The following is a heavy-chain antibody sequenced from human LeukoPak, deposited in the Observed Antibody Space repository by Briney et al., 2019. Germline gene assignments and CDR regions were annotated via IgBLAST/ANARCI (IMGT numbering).Heavy chain of an antibody. J-gene: IGHJ4*02. CDR1: GFTFSGYA. Sequence: GGSLRLSCAASGFTFSGYAMGWLRQAPGKGLEWVSAISAAGGGTYYADSVKGRFTISRDNSKNTLYLQKNGLRAEDTAVYYCAPSVWQQQPPRWGSHWGQGTLVTVSS. V-gene: IGHV3-23*01. CDR2: ISAAGGGT. CDR3: APSVWQQQPPRWGSH. D-gene: IGHD6-13*01.